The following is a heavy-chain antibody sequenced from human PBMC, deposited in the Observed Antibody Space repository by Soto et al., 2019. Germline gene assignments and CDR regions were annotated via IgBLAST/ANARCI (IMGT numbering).Heavy chain of an antibody. CDR3: ARDFYPLAYYFDP. V-gene: IGHV1-18*04. Sequence: QVQLVQSEAEVKKPGASVKVSCEASGYTFINHGISWVRQAPGQGLEWIGWVSGSNGNTKYAQKVQGRVTMTTETSTSTAHMEPRNLRSDDTAVYFCARDFYPLAYYFDPWGQGTLVTVSS. CDR2: VSGSNGNT. CDR1: GYTFINHG. J-gene: IGHJ4*02.